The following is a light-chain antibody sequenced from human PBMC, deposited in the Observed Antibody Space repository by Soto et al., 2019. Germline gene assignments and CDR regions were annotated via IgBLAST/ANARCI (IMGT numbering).Light chain of an antibody. V-gene: IGKV3-20*01. Sequence: DIVLTQSPGTLSLSPGERASLSCRASQSVVSAYLAWYQQKPGQAPRLLIYGTSSRATGTPDRFSGRGSGTDFTLTISRLAPEDFAVYYCQQYGSSPRTFGQGTKVEMK. CDR3: QQYGSSPRT. CDR2: GTS. J-gene: IGKJ1*01. CDR1: QSVVSAY.